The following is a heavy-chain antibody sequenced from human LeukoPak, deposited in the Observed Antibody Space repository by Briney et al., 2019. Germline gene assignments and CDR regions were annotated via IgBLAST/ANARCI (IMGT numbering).Heavy chain of an antibody. Sequence: PGGSLRLSCAASGFTFSSYSMNWVRQAPGKGLEWVSAISGSGGSTYYADSVKGRFTISRDNSKNTLYLQMNSLRAEDTAVYYCAKSEGGSCCSYWGQGTLVTVSS. V-gene: IGHV3-23*01. J-gene: IGHJ4*02. D-gene: IGHD2-15*01. CDR3: AKSEGGSCCSY. CDR2: ISGSGGST. CDR1: GFTFSSYS.